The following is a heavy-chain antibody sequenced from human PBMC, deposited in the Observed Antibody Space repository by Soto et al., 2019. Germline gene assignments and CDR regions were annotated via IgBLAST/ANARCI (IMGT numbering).Heavy chain of an antibody. Sequence: GGSLRLSCAASGFTFSSYAMSWVRQAPGKGLEWVSTISGSGGSTYYADSVKGRFTISGDNSKSTLYLQMNSLRAEDTAVYYCAKVGSSWPLIDYWGQGTLVTVSS. D-gene: IGHD6-13*01. J-gene: IGHJ4*02. CDR3: AKVGSSWPLIDY. CDR1: GFTFSSYA. V-gene: IGHV3-23*01. CDR2: ISGSGGST.